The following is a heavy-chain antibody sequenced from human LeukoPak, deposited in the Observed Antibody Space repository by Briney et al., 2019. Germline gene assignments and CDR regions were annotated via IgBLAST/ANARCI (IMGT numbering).Heavy chain of an antibody. CDR3: ARDTSRIFDY. V-gene: IGHV3-30-3*01. D-gene: IGHD2-21*01. Sequence: GGSLRLSCAASGFTFSNYWMSWVRQAPGKGLEWVAVISYDGSNKYYADSVKGRFTISRDNSKNTLYLQMNSLRAEDTAVYYCARDTSRIFDYWGQGTLVTVSS. J-gene: IGHJ4*02. CDR1: GFTFSNYW. CDR2: ISYDGSNK.